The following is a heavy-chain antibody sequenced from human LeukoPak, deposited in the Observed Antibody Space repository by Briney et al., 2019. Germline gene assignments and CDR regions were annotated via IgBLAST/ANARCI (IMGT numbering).Heavy chain of an antibody. Sequence: ASVKVSCKVSGYTLTELSMHWVRQAPGKGLEWMGGFDPEDGETIYAQKFQGRVTMTEDTSTDTAYMELSSLRPEDTAVYYCATDCSFRAVQSLSGGSCYSVGWGQGTLVTVSS. CDR3: ATDCSFRAVQSLSGGSCYSVG. J-gene: IGHJ4*02. V-gene: IGHV1-24*01. CDR1: GYTLTELS. CDR2: FDPEDGET. D-gene: IGHD2-15*01.